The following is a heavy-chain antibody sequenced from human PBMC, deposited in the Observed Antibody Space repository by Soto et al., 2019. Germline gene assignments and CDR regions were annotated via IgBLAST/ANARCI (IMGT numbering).Heavy chain of an antibody. CDR3: ARVLIGGAGAAGIVHY. D-gene: IGHD1-26*01. CDR1: GGSISSGDYY. V-gene: IGHV4-30-4*01. J-gene: IGHJ4*02. CDR2: IYYSGST. Sequence: SETLSLTCTVSGGSISSGDYYWSWIRQPPGKGLEWIGYIYYSGSTYYNPSLKSRVTISVDTSKNQFSLKLSSVTAADTAVYYCARVLIGGAGAAGIVHYWGQGTLVTV.